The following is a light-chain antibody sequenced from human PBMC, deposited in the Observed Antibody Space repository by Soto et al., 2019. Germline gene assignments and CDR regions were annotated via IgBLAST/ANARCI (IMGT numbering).Light chain of an antibody. J-gene: IGKJ5*01. CDR3: QQYSNWPPLT. CDR2: GAS. Sequence: EIVVTQSPATLSVSPGERATLSCRASEVVTTNLAWYQQKPGQAPRLLIYGASTRAAGIPARFSGSGSGTHFTLTISSMQSEDFAVYYCQQYSNWPPLTFGQGTRLEIK. CDR1: EVVTTN. V-gene: IGKV3-15*01.